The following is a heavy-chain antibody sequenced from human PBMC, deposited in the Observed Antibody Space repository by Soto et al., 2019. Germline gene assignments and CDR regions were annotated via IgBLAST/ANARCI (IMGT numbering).Heavy chain of an antibody. CDR2: VWYDGSSK. Sequence: GGSLRLSCEASGFTFSNFGMNWVRQAPGKGLEWVARVWYDGSSKYYVDSVKGRFTISRDNSKETVYLQMNSLRAEDTGVYYCVKDTPAWRQVWGYDYWGQGALVTVSS. CDR1: GFTFSNFG. D-gene: IGHD5-18*01. V-gene: IGHV3-33*06. J-gene: IGHJ4*02. CDR3: VKDTPAWRQVWGYDY.